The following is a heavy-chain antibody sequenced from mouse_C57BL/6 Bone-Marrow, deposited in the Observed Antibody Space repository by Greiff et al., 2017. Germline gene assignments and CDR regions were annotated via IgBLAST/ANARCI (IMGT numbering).Heavy chain of an antibody. V-gene: IGHV1-7*01. J-gene: IGHJ2*01. CDR1: GYTFTSYW. Sequence: QVHVKQSGAELAKPGASVKLSCKASGYTFTSYWMDWVKQRPGQGLEWIGYINPSSGYTKYNQKFKDKATLTADKSSSTAYMQLSSLTYEDSAVYYCARQFGRDYYGSSDYWGQGTTLTVSS. CDR2: INPSSGYT. CDR3: ARQFGRDYYGSSDY. D-gene: IGHD1-1*01.